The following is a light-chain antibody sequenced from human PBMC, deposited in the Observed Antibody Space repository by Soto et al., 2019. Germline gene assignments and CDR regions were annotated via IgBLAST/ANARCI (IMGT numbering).Light chain of an antibody. CDR3: TSYAGGNNV. Sequence: QSALTQPPSASGSPGQSVTISCTGTSSDVGGYNYVSWYQQHPGKVPKLMVYEVNKLPSGVPDRFSGSKSSNTASLTVSGLQAEDEADYYCTSYAGGNNVFGTGTKVTVL. CDR2: EVN. CDR1: SSDVGGYNY. V-gene: IGLV2-8*01. J-gene: IGLJ1*01.